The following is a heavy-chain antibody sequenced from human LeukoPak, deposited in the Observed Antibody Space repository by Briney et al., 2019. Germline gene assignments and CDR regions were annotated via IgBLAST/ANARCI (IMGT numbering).Heavy chain of an antibody. J-gene: IGHJ4*02. D-gene: IGHD6-13*01. CDR1: GYTFTSYG. Sequence: GASVKVSFKASGYTFTSYGISWVRQAPGQGLEWMGWITAYNGNTNYAQKLQGRVTMTTDTSTSTDYMELRSMRSDDTAVYYCARGGVYSSSWYGGFRQFDYWGQGTLVTVSS. CDR2: ITAYNGNT. CDR3: ARGGVYSSSWYGGFRQFDY. V-gene: IGHV1-18*01.